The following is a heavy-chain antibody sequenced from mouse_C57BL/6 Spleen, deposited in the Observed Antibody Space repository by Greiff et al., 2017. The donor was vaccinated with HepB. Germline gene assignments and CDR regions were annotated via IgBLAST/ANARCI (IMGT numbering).Heavy chain of an antibody. J-gene: IGHJ2*01. CDR1: GYTFTSYW. D-gene: IGHD1-1*01. CDR3: ARSKKRVATSFDD. Sequence: QVQLQQPGAELVKAGASVKMSCKASGYTFTSYWMHWVKQRLGQGLEWFAETNPTNGRTYYNEKFKSKATLTVDKSTSTAYMLLSGPTFEDSAVYYCARSKKRVATSFDDWGQGTTLRVSS. V-gene: IGHV1S81*02. CDR2: TNPTNGRT.